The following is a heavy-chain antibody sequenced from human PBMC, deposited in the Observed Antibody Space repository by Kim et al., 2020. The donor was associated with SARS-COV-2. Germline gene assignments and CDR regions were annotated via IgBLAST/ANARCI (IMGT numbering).Heavy chain of an antibody. CDR1: GFTFSSYG. CDR2: ISYDGSNK. V-gene: IGHV3-30*18. CDR3: AKDHNTMVRAPGFDP. Sequence: GGSLRLSCAASGFTFSSYGMHWVRQAPGKGLEWVAVISYDGSNKYYADSVKGRFTISRDNSKNTLYLQMNSLRAEDTAVYYCAKDHNTMVRAPGFDPWGQGTLVTVSS. J-gene: IGHJ5*02. D-gene: IGHD3-10*01.